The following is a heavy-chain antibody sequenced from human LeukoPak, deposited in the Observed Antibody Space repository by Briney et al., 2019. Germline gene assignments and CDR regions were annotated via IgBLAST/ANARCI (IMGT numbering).Heavy chain of an antibody. J-gene: IGHJ4*02. V-gene: IGHV3-21*01. CDR2: ISSSSSYI. CDR1: GFTFSSYE. CDR3: ARGRSSSAVDFDY. Sequence: GGSLRLSCAASGFTFSSYEMNWVRQAPGKGLEWVSSISSSSSYIYYADSVKGRFTISRDNAKNSLYLQMNSLRAEDTAVYYCARGRSSSAVDFDYWGQGTLVTVSS. D-gene: IGHD2-2*01.